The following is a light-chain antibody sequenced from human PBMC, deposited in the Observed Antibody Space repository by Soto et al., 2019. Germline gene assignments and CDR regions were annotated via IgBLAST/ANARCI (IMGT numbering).Light chain of an antibody. V-gene: IGLV1-51*01. CDR2: DND. J-gene: IGLJ2*01. Sequence: QSVLTQPPSVSAAPGQKVTISCSGSSSNIGNNYVSWYQQLPGTAPKLLTYDNDKRPSGIPDRFSGSKSGTSATLAITGLQAADEADYYCGTWDSSLSAGVFGGGTKLTVL. CDR3: GTWDSSLSAGV. CDR1: SSNIGNNY.